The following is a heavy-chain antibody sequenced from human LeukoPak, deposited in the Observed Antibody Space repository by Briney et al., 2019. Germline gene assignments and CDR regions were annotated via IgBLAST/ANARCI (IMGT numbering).Heavy chain of an antibody. D-gene: IGHD3-10*01. V-gene: IGHV3-11*01. Sequence: GGSLRLSCDASGFIFSDYYMSWARQAPGKGLEWISYISNPSSTKYYADSVKGRFTISRDNAKNSLYLQMNSLRAEDTALYYCAKGSYGSGSYVDYWGQGTLITVSS. J-gene: IGHJ4*02. CDR2: ISNPSSTK. CDR1: GFIFSDYY. CDR3: AKGSYGSGSYVDY.